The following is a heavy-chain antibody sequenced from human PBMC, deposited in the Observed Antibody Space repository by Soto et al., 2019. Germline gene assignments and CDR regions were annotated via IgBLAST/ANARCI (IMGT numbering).Heavy chain of an antibody. CDR2: ISYDGSNK. V-gene: IGHV3-30*18. CDR1: GFTFSSYG. CDR3: AKHSDYFDY. Sequence: QVQLVESGGGVVQPGRSLRLSCAASGFTFSSYGMHWVRQAPGKGLEWVAVISYDGSNKYYADSVKGRFTISRDNSKNTLYLQMNSLRAEDTAVYYWAKHSDYFDYWGQGALVTVSS. J-gene: IGHJ4*02.